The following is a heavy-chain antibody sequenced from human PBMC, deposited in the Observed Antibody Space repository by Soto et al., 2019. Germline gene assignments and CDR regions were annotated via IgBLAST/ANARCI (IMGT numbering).Heavy chain of an antibody. D-gene: IGHD6-13*01. J-gene: IGHJ3*02. Sequence: ASVKVSCKASGYTFTSYGISWVRQAPGQGLEWMGWISAYNGNTNYAQKLQGRVTMTTDTSTSTAYMELGSLRSEDTAVYYCARLLHIAGASDVAFDIWGQGTMVTVSS. CDR1: GYTFTSYG. V-gene: IGHV1-18*01. CDR2: ISAYNGNT. CDR3: ARLLHIAGASDVAFDI.